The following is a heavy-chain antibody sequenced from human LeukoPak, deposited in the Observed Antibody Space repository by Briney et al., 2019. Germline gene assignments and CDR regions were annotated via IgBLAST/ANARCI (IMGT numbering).Heavy chain of an antibody. CDR1: GGSISSYY. Sequence: ASETLSLTCTVSGGSISSYYWSWIRQPPGKGLEWIGYIYYSGSTNYNPSLKSRVTISVDTSKNQFSLKLSSVTAAGTAVYYCARADPYSGLRYFDWLFYFDYWGQGTLVTVSS. V-gene: IGHV4-59*01. CDR3: ARADPYSGLRYFDWLFYFDY. D-gene: IGHD3-9*01. J-gene: IGHJ4*02. CDR2: IYYSGST.